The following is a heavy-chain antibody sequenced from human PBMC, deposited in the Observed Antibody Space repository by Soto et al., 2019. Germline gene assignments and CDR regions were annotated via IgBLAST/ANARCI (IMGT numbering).Heavy chain of an antibody. J-gene: IGHJ4*02. V-gene: IGHV3-9*01. CDR2: ISWNSGSI. D-gene: IGHD3-10*01. CDR3: AKDMGPKQGPYMVRGVIDY. CDR1: GFTFDDYA. Sequence: EVQLVESGGGLVQPGRSLRLSCAASGFTFDDYAMHWVRQAPGKGLEWVSGISWNSGSIGYADSVKGRFTISRDNAKNSLYLQMNSLRAEDTALYYCAKDMGPKQGPYMVRGVIDYWGQGTLVTVSS.